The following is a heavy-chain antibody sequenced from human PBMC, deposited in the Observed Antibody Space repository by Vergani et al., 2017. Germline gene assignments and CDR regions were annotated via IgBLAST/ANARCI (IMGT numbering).Heavy chain of an antibody. J-gene: IGHJ6*03. CDR1: GGSISSGGYY. Sequence: QVQLQESGPGLVKPSQTLSLTCTVSGGSISSGGYYWSWIRQHPGKGLEWIGYIYYSGSTYYNPSLKSRVTISVDTSKNQFSLKLSSVNAADTAVYYCARGRGPYCSSTSCYPPRRDYYYYYYMDVWGKGTTVTVSS. CDR3: ARGRGPYCSSTSCYPPRRDYYYYYYMDV. D-gene: IGHD2-2*01. V-gene: IGHV4-31*03. CDR2: IYYSGST.